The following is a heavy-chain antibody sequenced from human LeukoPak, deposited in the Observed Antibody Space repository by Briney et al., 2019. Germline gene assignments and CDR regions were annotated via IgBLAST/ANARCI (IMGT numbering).Heavy chain of an antibody. CDR2: ISYDGSNK. Sequence: PGGSLRLSCAASGFTFNSYAMHWVRQAPGEGLEWVAVISYDGSNKYYADSVKGRFTISRDNSKNTLYLQMNCLRPEDTAVYYCARTGFLYYFDYWGQGTLVTVSS. V-gene: IGHV3-30*04. CDR1: GFTFNSYA. CDR3: ARTGFLYYFDY. J-gene: IGHJ4*02. D-gene: IGHD3-9*01.